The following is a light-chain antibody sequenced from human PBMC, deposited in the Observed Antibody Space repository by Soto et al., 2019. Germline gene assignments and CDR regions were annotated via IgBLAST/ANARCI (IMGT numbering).Light chain of an antibody. J-gene: IGKJ1*01. Sequence: IVMTQSPATLSVSPGERATLSCRASQSVSSNLAWYQQKPGQAPRLLIYGASTRATRATGIPARFSGSGSGTEFTLTISSLQSEDFAVYYCQQYNIWPPTFGQGTKVEIK. CDR1: QSVSSN. CDR3: QQYNIWPPT. CDR2: GAS. V-gene: IGKV3-15*01.